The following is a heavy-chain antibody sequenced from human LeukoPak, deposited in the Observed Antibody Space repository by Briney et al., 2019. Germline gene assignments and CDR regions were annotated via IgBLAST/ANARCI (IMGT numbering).Heavy chain of an antibody. D-gene: IGHD1-7*01. CDR1: GFSFGSYT. CDR3: AKLKDWNYIRNCFDS. CDR2: MSNSGGNT. J-gene: IGHJ5*01. Sequence: GGSLRLSCAASGFSFGSYTMTWVRQAPGKGLEWVSQMSNSGGNTNYADSVKGRFTISRDNSKDMLYLQMNSLRAEDTAVYYCAKLKDWNYIRNCFDSWGQGTLVTVSS. V-gene: IGHV3-23*01.